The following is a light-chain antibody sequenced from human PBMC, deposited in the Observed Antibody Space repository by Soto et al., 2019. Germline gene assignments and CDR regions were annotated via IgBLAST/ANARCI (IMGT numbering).Light chain of an antibody. V-gene: IGKV1-12*01. CDR2: AAS. CDR1: QGISSW. J-gene: IGKJ2*01. CDR3: QQAKGSHTI. Sequence: DIQMTQSPSSVSASVGDRVTITCRASQGISSWLAWYQQKPGKAPKLLIYAASSLQSGVPSRFSGSRSGTDLPLPISTLQPEDLATYYCQQAKGSHTIFGQGTKLVTK.